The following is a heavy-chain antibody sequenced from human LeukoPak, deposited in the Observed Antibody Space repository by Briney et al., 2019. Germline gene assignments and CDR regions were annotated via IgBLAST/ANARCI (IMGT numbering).Heavy chain of an antibody. CDR1: GGSFSGYY. Sequence: PSETLSLTCAVYGGSFSGYYWSWIRQPPGKGLEWIGEINHSGSTNYNPSLKSRVTISVDTSKNQFSLKLSSVTAADTAVYYCARSTGGNYWNFDLWGRGTLVTVSS. D-gene: IGHD4-23*01. CDR2: INHSGST. CDR3: ARSTGGNYWNFDL. J-gene: IGHJ2*01. V-gene: IGHV4-34*01.